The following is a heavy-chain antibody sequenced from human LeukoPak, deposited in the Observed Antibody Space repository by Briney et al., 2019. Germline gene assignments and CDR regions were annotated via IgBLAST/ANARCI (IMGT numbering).Heavy chain of an antibody. CDR1: GFSVSSNH. V-gene: IGHV3-53*01. Sequence: GGSLRLSCAASGFSVSSNHMGWVRQAPGKGLEWVSVIFGGGTTSYAGSVKGRVTISRDNSKNTLYLQMTRLRAEDTAVYYCAAWRGSSWFDYWGQGTLVTVSS. CDR3: AAWRGSSWFDY. J-gene: IGHJ4*02. CDR2: IFGGGTT. D-gene: IGHD6-13*01.